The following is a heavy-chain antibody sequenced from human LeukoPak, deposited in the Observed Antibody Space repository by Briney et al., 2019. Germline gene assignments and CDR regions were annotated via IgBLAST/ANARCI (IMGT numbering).Heavy chain of an antibody. CDR1: GGSISSGGYS. V-gene: IGHV4-30-2*02. D-gene: IGHD3-16*02. CDR2: IYHSGST. J-gene: IGHJ4*02. CDR3: AASYFYYDYVWGSYRSGYYFDY. Sequence: SETLSLTCAVSGGSISSGGYSWSWIRQPPGKGLEWIGYIYHSGSTYYNPSLKSRVTISVDTSKNQFSLKLSSVTAADTAVYYCAASYFYYDYVWGSYRSGYYFDYWGQGTLVTVSS.